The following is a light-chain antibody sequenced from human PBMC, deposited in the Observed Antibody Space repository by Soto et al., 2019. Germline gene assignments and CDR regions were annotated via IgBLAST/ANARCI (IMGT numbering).Light chain of an antibody. J-gene: IGLJ2*01. CDR2: GSS. CDR1: SSNIGAGYD. Sequence: QSVLTQPPSVSGAPGQRVTISCTGSSSNIGAGYDVHWYQQLPGTAPKLLIYGSSNRPSGVPDRFSGSKSGTSASLAITGLHAEDEADYYCQSYDSSLSGSVFGGGTKLTVL. CDR3: QSYDSSLSGSV. V-gene: IGLV1-40*01.